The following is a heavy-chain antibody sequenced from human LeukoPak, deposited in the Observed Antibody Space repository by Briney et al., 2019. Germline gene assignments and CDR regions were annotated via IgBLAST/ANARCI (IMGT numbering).Heavy chain of an antibody. V-gene: IGHV2-5*02. CDR2: IYRDDTK. J-gene: IGHJ5*02. CDR1: GFSLSTSGVG. D-gene: IGHD2-2*01. Sequence: SGPTLVKPTQTLTLTCTFSGFSLSTSGVGVGWIRQPPGKALEWLALIYRDDTKRYSPSLKSRLTITKDTSKNQVVLTMTNMDPVDTATYYCAHRFQPGWFDPWGQGTLVTVSS. CDR3: AHRFQPGWFDP.